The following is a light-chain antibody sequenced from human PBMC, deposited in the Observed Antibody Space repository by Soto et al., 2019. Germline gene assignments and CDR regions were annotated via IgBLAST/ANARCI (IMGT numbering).Light chain of an antibody. CDR2: EVS. CDR1: SSDVGGYNY. Sequence: QHVLTQPASVSGSPGQSITISCTGTSSDVGGYNYVSWYQQHPGKAPKLMIYEVSNRPSGVSNRFSGSKSGNTASLTISGLQAEDEADYYCSSYTSSSTPWVFGGGTKVTVL. J-gene: IGLJ3*02. CDR3: SSYTSSSTPWV. V-gene: IGLV2-14*01.